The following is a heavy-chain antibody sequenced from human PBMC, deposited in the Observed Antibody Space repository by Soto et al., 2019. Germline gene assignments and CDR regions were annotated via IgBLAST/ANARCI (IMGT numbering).Heavy chain of an antibody. CDR2: ISAYNGNT. CDR1: GYTFTNDG. Sequence: ASVKGSCKASGYTFTNDGISWVRQAPGQGLEWMGWISAYNGNTKYAQKLQGRVTMTTDTSTSTAYMELRSLRSDDTAVYYCARGVGSGSYYNQYNWFDPWGQGTLVTVSS. J-gene: IGHJ5*02. CDR3: ARGVGSGSYYNQYNWFDP. V-gene: IGHV1-18*01. D-gene: IGHD3-10*01.